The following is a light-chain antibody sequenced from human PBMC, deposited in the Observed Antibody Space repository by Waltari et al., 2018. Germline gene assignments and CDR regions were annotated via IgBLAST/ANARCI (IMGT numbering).Light chain of an antibody. J-gene: IGLJ3*02. V-gene: IGLV2-11*01. CDR2: NVN. CDR3: LSFGGGQ. CDR1: SSDVGGYDY. Sequence: QSALTQPRSVSGSPGQSVAISCTGSSSDVGGYDYVSWYQQHPGKAPKLMIYNVNERPSGVPGGFSGSKSGDTDSLTISGLQAEDEDDYYCLSFGGGQFGGGNKLTVL.